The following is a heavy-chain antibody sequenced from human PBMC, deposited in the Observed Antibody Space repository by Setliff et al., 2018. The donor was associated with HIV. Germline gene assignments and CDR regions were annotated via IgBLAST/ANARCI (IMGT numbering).Heavy chain of an antibody. CDR2: INTNTGNP. CDR3: ARVAPKWDLLKWFDP. CDR1: GYTFTSYA. D-gene: IGHD1-26*01. Sequence: ASVKVSCKASGYTFTSYAMNWVRQAPGQGLEWMGWINTNTGNPTYAQGFTGRFVFSLDTSVSTAYLQISSLKAEDTAVYYCARVAPKWDLLKWFDPWGQGTLVTVSS. V-gene: IGHV7-4-1*02. J-gene: IGHJ5*02.